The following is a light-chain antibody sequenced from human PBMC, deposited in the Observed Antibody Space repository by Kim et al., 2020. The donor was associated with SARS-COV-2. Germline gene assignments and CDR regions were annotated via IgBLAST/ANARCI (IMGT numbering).Light chain of an antibody. CDR2: EDN. V-gene: IGLV6-57*04. J-gene: IGLJ2*01. Sequence: NFMLAQPHSVSESPGKTVTISCTRSSGSIASNYVQWYQQRPGSAPTSVIYEDNQRPSGVPDRFSGSIDRSSNSASLTISGLKTEDEADYYCQSYDSSSHVVFGGGTQLTVL. CDR1: SGSIASNY. CDR3: QSYDSSSHVV.